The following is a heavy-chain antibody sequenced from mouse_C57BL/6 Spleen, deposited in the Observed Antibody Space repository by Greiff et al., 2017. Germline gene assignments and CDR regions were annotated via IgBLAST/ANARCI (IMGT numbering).Heavy chain of an antibody. CDR1: GYTFTSYW. CDR3: YSNYFGGYFDV. J-gene: IGHJ1*03. V-gene: IGHV1-69*01. Sequence: VKLQQPGAELVMPGASVKLSCKASGYTFTSYWMHWVKQRPGQGLEWIGEIDPSDSYTNYNQKFKGKSTLTVDKSSSTAYMQLSSLTSEDSAVYYCYSNYFGGYFDVWGTGTTVTVSS. D-gene: IGHD2-5*01. CDR2: IDPSDSYT.